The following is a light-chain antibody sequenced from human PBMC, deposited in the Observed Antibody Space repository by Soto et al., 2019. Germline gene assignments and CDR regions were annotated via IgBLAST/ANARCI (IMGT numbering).Light chain of an antibody. CDR3: QHRRSWPLT. J-gene: IGKJ4*01. CDR1: QSVNYY. CDR2: DAS. Sequence: EIGLDQSPRSLTKTTGERATLSCRASQSVNYYLAWYQQKPGQAPRLLILDASNRATGVPARVSGSGPGTDFSLTISSLEPEDFGIYYCQHRRSWPLTFGGGTKVDNK. V-gene: IGKV3-11*01.